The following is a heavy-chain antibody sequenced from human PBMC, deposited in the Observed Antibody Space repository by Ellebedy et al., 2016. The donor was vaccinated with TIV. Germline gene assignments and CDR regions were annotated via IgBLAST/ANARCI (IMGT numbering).Heavy chain of an antibody. CDR1: GFTFSNYN. D-gene: IGHD6-19*01. J-gene: IGHJ4*02. V-gene: IGHV3-21*04. CDR3: ARDVQWLVPEGY. Sequence: GESLKISCSASGFTFSNYNMNWVRQPPGKGLEWVSSIRSTSSDKYYADSVKGRFTISRDNAKNSLYLQMNSLRAEDTAVYYCARDVQWLVPEGYWGQGTLVTVSS. CDR2: IRSTSSDK.